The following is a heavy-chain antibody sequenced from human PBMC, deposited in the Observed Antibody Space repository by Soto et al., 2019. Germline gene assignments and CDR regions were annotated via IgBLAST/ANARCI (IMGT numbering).Heavy chain of an antibody. Sequence: DVQLSESGGGLVQPGGSLRLSCAASGITFTSYALTWVRQAPGKGLEWVSTVSGGGFSTYYADSVKGRFTVYRDNSKNTLYLQMNSLRVEDTALYYCANGVKSTYQYYGLDVWGQGTTVTVSS. CDR3: ANGVKSTYQYYGLDV. J-gene: IGHJ6*02. CDR2: VSGGGFST. CDR1: GITFTSYA. D-gene: IGHD2-2*01. V-gene: IGHV3-23*01.